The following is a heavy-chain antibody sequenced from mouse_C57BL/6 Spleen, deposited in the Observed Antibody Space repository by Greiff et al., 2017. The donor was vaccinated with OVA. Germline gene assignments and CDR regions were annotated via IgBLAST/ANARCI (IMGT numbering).Heavy chain of an antibody. CDR2: ISSGGSYT. Sequence: EVKLMESGGDLVKPGGSLKLSCAASGFTFSSYGMSWVRQTPDKRLEWVATISSGGSYTYYPDSVKGRFTISRDNAKNTLYLQMSSLKSEDTAMYYCARHHGSYYYAMDYWGQGTSVTVSS. CDR1: GFTFSSYG. V-gene: IGHV5-6*01. D-gene: IGHD1-3*01. CDR3: ARHHGSYYYAMDY. J-gene: IGHJ4*01.